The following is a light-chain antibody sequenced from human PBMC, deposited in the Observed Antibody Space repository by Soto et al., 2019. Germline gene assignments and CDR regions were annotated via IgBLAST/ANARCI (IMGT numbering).Light chain of an antibody. J-gene: IGKJ1*01. Sequence: DIQMTQSPSTLSASVGDTVTITCRASQDIDTWLAWYQQRPGKVPKLLISQASTLENGVPSRFSGSGSGTEFTLTISSLQPDDFATYFCQQYHTYWWSFGQGSKVEIK. CDR3: QQYHTYWWS. V-gene: IGKV1-5*03. CDR1: QDIDTW. CDR2: QAS.